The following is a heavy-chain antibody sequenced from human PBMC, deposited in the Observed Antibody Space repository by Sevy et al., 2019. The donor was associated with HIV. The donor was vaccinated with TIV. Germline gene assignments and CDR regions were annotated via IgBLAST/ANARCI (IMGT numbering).Heavy chain of an antibody. V-gene: IGHV3-30*03. CDR2: ISYEGSNI. Sequence: GGSLRLSCAASALTFTRYAFHWVRQAPGKGPEWLGVISYEGSNIYYGPSVKGRFTISRDNSKNTLYLQMNDMRTEDTAGYDCHRDLHPPGPVRGTNFDYWGRGTLVTVSS. D-gene: IGHD1-1*01. J-gene: IGHJ4*02. CDR3: HRDLHPPGPVRGTNFDY. CDR1: ALTFTRYA.